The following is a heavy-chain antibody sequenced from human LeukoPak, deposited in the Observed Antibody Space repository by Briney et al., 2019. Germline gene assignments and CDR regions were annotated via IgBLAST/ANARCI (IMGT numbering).Heavy chain of an antibody. CDR3: AKGVVRGSYYFDY. D-gene: IGHD3-10*01. J-gene: IGHJ4*02. CDR2: ISASGGST. CDR1: GFTFSSYA. Sequence: GGSLRLSCAASGFTFSSYAMSRVRQAPGKGLEWVLVISASGGSTYYADSVKGRFTIYRDNSKDTLYLQVNSLRVEDTAVYYCAKGVVRGSYYFDYWGQGTLVTVSS. V-gene: IGHV3-23*01.